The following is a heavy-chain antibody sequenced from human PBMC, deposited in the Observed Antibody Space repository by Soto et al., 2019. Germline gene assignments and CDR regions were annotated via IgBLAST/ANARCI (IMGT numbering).Heavy chain of an antibody. D-gene: IGHD3-10*01. Sequence: TLSLTCSVSGGSISSGDYYWNWIRQPPGKGLAWIGHIYYSGSTYYNSSVQSRVTISLDTFKNQFSLKLISLTAADTAVYYCAGQPTAGSYYDLGSYYYYYDMDVWGQGTTVTVSS. CDR2: IYYSGST. J-gene: IGHJ6*02. CDR1: GGSISSGDYY. CDR3: AGQPTAGSYYDLGSYYYYYDMDV. V-gene: IGHV4-30-4*01.